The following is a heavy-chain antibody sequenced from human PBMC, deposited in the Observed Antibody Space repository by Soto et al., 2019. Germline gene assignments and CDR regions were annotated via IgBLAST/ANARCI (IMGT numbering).Heavy chain of an antibody. J-gene: IGHJ4*02. V-gene: IGHV4-34*01. Sequence: SETLSLTCAVAGGSFNSNYWNWIRQPPGKGLEWIGEIYHSGSTDYNPSLKSRVTISVDTSKNQFSLRLRSVTAADTAVYYCASARWDYWGQGTLVTVSS. CDR2: IYHSGST. CDR3: ASARWDY. CDR1: GGSFNSNY.